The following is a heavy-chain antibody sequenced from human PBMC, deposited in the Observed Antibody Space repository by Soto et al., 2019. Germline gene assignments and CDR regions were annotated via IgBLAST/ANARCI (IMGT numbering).Heavy chain of an antibody. CDR2: IYHTGST. Sequence: PSETLSLTCAVSGGSISRSYWWSWFRQLPGKGLEWIGEIYHTGSTIYNPSLQSRVTLSVDTSKNQFSLKLSSVTAADTAVYYCARRYGSCFDYWGQGTLVTVSS. V-gene: IGHV4-4*02. D-gene: IGHD5-18*01. CDR1: GGSISRSYW. J-gene: IGHJ4*02. CDR3: ARRYGSCFDY.